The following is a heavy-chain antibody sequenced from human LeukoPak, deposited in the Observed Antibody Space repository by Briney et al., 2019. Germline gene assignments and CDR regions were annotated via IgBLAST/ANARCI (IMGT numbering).Heavy chain of an antibody. D-gene: IGHD3-3*01. Sequence: SETLSLTCTVSGGSISSGGYYWSWIRQPPGKGLEWIGYIYHSGSTYYNPSLKSRVTISVDRSKNQFSLKLSSVTAADTAVYYCAREAKNDFWSGLYYMDVWGKGTTVTVSS. J-gene: IGHJ6*03. CDR1: GGSISSGGYY. CDR3: AREAKNDFWSGLYYMDV. CDR2: IYHSGST. V-gene: IGHV4-30-2*01.